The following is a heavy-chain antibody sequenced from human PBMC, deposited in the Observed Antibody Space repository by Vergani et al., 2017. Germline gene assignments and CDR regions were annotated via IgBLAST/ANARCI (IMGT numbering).Heavy chain of an antibody. D-gene: IGHD6-19*01. J-gene: IGHJ5*02. CDR1: GASIRSSNYY. CDR3: ARHSTVEWLVKLGWIDP. Sequence: QLQLQESGPGLVTPSATLSLTCSVSGASIRSSNYYWGWIRQPPGKGLEWIASIYYSGSTYYNPSLKSRVTISVDTSKNQFFLKLSSVTAADTAVYFCARHSTVEWLVKLGWIDPWGQGILVTVSS. CDR2: IYYSGST. V-gene: IGHV4-39*01.